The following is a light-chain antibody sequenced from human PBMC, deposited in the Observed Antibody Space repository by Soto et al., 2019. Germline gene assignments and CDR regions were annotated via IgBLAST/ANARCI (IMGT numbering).Light chain of an antibody. V-gene: IGKV3-20*01. Sequence: ELVLTQSPGPLSLSPGESATLSCRASQSVTNNYLAWYQQKPGQAHRLLIADASRRATGIPDRFSGSGSGTECTLTSSRVEPEDFAVYYCEQGARSPVTFGNGTKV. CDR1: QSVTNNY. J-gene: IGKJ1*01. CDR3: EQGARSPVT. CDR2: DAS.